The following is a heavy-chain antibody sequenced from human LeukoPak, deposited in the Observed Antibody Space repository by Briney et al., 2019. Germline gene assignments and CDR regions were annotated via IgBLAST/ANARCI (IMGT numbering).Heavy chain of an antibody. Sequence: GRSLRLSCAASGFTFDDYAMHWVRQAPGKGLEWVSGISWNSGSIGYADSVKGRFTISRDNAKNSLYLQMNSLRAEDTALYYCAKDYQYYDGGHFDYWGQGTLVTVSS. CDR2: ISWNSGSI. CDR1: GFTFDDYA. V-gene: IGHV3-9*01. D-gene: IGHD3-22*01. CDR3: AKDYQYYDGGHFDY. J-gene: IGHJ4*02.